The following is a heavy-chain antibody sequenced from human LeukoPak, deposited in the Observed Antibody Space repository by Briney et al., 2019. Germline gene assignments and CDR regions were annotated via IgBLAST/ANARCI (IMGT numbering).Heavy chain of an antibody. CDR1: GYTFTSYD. D-gene: IGHD6-13*01. Sequence: ASVKVSCKASGYTFTSYDINWVRQATGQGFEWMGWMSPSTGNTGYAQKFQGRVTMTRYTSVSTAYMELRSLRSDDTAVYYCARAPSSWFYYFDYWGQGTLVTVSS. J-gene: IGHJ4*02. CDR3: ARAPSSWFYYFDY. V-gene: IGHV1-8*01. CDR2: MSPSTGNT.